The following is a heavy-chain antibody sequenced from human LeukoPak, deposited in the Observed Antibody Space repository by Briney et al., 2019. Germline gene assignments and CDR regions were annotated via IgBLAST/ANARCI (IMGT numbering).Heavy chain of an antibody. Sequence: ETLSLTCTVSGASISSYYWSWIRQSAGKGLEWIGRVYTNESTNYNPSLKSRVTMSVDTSKNQFSLKLSSVTAADTAVYYCARQGIVGTTTEAFGIWGQGTMVSVSS. V-gene: IGHV4-4*07. CDR2: VYTNEST. CDR3: ARQGIVGTTTEAFGI. J-gene: IGHJ3*02. CDR1: GASISSYY. D-gene: IGHD1-26*01.